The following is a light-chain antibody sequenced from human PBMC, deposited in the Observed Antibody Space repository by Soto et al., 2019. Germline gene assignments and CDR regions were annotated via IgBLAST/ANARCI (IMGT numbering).Light chain of an antibody. CDR1: SSDFGGYNF. CDR3: SSYTSIRTYV. J-gene: IGLJ1*01. V-gene: IGLV2-14*01. CDR2: DVR. Sequence: QSVLNQPASVSGSPGQAITISCTGTSSDFGGYNFVSWYPQHPCKAPKLMIYDVRNRTSGVSNCFSGSKSVNTASLTISGLQAEDETDYYCSSYTSIRTYVFGTGTKLTVL.